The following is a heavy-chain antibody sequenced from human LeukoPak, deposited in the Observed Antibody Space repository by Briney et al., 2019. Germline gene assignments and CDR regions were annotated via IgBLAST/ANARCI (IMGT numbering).Heavy chain of an antibody. CDR1: GGSISSYY. CDR3: ARGPCSGGSCRFDY. CDR2: IYTSGST. Sequence: SETLSLTCTVSGGSISSYYWSWIRQPAGKGLEWIGRIYTSGSTNYNPSLKSRVTMSVDTSKNQFSLRLSSVTAADTAVYYCARGPCSGGSCRFDYWGQGTLVTVSS. V-gene: IGHV4-4*07. J-gene: IGHJ4*02. D-gene: IGHD2-15*01.